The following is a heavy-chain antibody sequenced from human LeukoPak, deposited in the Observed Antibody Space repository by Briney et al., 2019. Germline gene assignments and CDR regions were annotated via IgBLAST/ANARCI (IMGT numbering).Heavy chain of an antibody. D-gene: IGHD1-26*01. Sequence: ATVKVSCKTSGYTFTYYVISWVRQAPGQGLEWMGWIDAYNGNTNDAQKFQGRVTMTTDTSTSTAYMELRSLRSDDTAVYYCARGEKPYDYWGQGTLVSVSS. J-gene: IGHJ4*02. CDR2: IDAYNGNT. CDR3: ARGEKPYDY. CDR1: GYTFTYYV. V-gene: IGHV1-18*01.